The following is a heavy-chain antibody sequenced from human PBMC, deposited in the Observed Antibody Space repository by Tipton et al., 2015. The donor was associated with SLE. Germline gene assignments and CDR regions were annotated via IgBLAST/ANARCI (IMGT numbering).Heavy chain of an antibody. Sequence: SLRLSCAASGFTFSRSDMHWVRQATGKGLEWVSAIGAGGDTYYPASVKGRFTISRENAKNSLYLQMNSLRVGDTAVYYCARELTDTYSKGWYFDLWGRGTLVTVSS. D-gene: IGHD1-26*01. CDR2: IGAGGDT. V-gene: IGHV3-13*01. CDR1: GFTFSRSD. CDR3: ARELTDTYSKGWYFDL. J-gene: IGHJ2*01.